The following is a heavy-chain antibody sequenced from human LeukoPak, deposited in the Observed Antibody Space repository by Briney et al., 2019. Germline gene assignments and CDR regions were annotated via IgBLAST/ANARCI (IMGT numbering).Heavy chain of an antibody. J-gene: IGHJ4*02. V-gene: IGHV5-51*01. CDR2: IFPGDSDT. D-gene: IGHD3-10*01. CDR1: RYSFMDYW. Sequence: GESLKISCKGSRYSFMDYWIGWARQMPGKGLEWVAIIFPGDSDTKYSPSFQGQVTISAERSISTVYLQWSSLQASDTAMYYCTRLIGSGWYFDYWGQGTLVTVSS. CDR3: TRLIGSGWYFDY.